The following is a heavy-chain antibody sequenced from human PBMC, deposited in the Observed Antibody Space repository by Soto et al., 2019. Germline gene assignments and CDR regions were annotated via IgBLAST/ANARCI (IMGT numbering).Heavy chain of an antibody. CDR1: GLPFSGST. V-gene: IGHV3-73*02. Sequence: EAQLVESGGDLVQPGGSLRLSCVASGLPFSGSTIHWVRQSPGKGLEWVGRIRKRIDNYATAYGVSVTGRFTISRDDSRNTAYLHMDNLKSEDTGVYYCSRPATNDFDYWGQGTQVIVSS. CDR3: SRPATNDFDY. CDR2: IRKRIDNYAT. J-gene: IGHJ4*02.